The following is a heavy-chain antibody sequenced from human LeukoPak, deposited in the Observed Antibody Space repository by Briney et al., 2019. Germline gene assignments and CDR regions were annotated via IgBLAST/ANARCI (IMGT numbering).Heavy chain of an antibody. CDR3: ATSTAALN. CDR1: GFTFSSYG. CDR2: ISYDGSNK. D-gene: IGHD2-2*01. J-gene: IGHJ4*02. V-gene: IGHV3-30*03. Sequence: GGSLRLSCAASGFTFSSYGMHRVRQAPGKGLEWVAVISYDGSNKYYADSVKGRFTISRDNSKNTLYLQMNSLRAEDTAVYYCATSTAALNWGQGTLVTVSS.